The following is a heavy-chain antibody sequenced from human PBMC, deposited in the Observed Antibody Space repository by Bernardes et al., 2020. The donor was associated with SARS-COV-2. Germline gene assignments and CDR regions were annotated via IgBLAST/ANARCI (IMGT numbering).Heavy chain of an antibody. D-gene: IGHD7-27*01. CDR2: INPKSGGT. J-gene: IGHJ4*02. CDR1: GYTFTGYY. CDR3: ARDLTWGSDY. Sequence: ASVKVSCKASGYTFTGYYMHWVRQAPGQGLEWMGWINPKSGGTKYAQKFQGRVTMTRDTSISTAYMELKRLTSDDTAAYYCARDLTWGSDYWGQGTLVTVSS. V-gene: IGHV1-2*02.